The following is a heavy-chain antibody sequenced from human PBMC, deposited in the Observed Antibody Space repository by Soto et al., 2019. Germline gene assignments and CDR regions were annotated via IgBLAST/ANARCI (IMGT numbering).Heavy chain of an antibody. J-gene: IGHJ4*02. D-gene: IGHD3-9*01. CDR2: IYYRGST. CDR3: SRADDDTRFDF. V-gene: IGHV4-59*01. Sequence: PSETLSLTCTVSGGSIGSFYWSWIRQPPGKELEWIGYIYYRGSTNYNPSLGSRVTISVDTSKNQFSLKLTSVTAADTAVYYCSRADDDTRFDFWGQGTLVTVSS. CDR1: GGSIGSFY.